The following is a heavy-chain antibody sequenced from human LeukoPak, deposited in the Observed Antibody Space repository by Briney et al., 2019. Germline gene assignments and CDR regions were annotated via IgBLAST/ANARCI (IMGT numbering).Heavy chain of an antibody. V-gene: IGHV1-2*02. CDR1: GYTFTGYY. J-gene: IGHJ4*02. CDR2: INPNSGGT. D-gene: IGHD6-19*01. Sequence: ASVKVSCKASGYTFTGYYMHWVRQAPGQGLEWMGWINPNSGGTNYAQKFQGRVTMTRDTSISTAYMELSRLRSDDTAVYYCARDSVAVAGKFDYWGQGTLVTVSS. CDR3: ARDSVAVAGKFDY.